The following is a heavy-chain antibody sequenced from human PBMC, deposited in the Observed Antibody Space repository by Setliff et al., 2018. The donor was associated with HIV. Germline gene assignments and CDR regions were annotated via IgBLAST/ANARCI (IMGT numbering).Heavy chain of an antibody. J-gene: IGHJ1*01. CDR1: DYSITSGYY. Sequence: PSETLSLTCGISDYSITSGYYWGWIRQPPGKGLEWIGSIYRSGSTYDNPSLKSRVTISFDTSKNQFSLILTSVTAADTAVYYCATQGLTVPIPGGYFQHWGPGILGTVSS. V-gene: IGHV4-38-2*01. D-gene: IGHD2-21*02. CDR2: IYRSGST. CDR3: ATQGLTVPIPGGYFQH.